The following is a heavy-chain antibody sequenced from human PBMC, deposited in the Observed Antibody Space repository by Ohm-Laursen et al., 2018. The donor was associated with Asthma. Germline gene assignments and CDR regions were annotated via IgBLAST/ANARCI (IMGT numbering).Heavy chain of an antibody. CDR1: GGSISSYY. J-gene: IGHJ4*02. CDR3: ARGNLYSSGWYRTYFDY. D-gene: IGHD6-19*01. V-gene: IGHV4-59*01. Sequence: GTLSLTCTVSGGSISSYYWSWIRQLPGKGLEWIGYIYYSGSTNYNPSLKSRVTISVDTSKNQFSLKLSSVTAADTAVYYCARGNLYSSGWYRTYFDYWGQGTLVTVSS. CDR2: IYYSGST.